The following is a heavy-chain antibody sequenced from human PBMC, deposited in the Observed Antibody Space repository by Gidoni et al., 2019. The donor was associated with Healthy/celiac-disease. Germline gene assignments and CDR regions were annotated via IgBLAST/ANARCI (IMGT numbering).Heavy chain of an antibody. J-gene: IGHJ4*02. CDR3: ATHDYGDYGDHY. Sequence: EVQLVASGGGLVQPGGSLRLSCAASGFTFSSYWMHWVRQAPGKGLVWVSRINSDGSSTSYADSVKGRFTISRDNAKNTLYLQMNSLRAEDTAVYYCATHDYGDYGDHYWGQGTLVTVSS. V-gene: IGHV3-74*01. D-gene: IGHD4-17*01. CDR1: GFTFSSYW. CDR2: INSDGSST.